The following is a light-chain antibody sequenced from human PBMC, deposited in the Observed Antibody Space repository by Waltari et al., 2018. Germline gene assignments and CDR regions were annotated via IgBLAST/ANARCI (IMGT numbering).Light chain of an antibody. CDR1: SGHRRNV. CDR2: VNSDGSH. Sequence: QLVLTQSPSASASLGASIKLTCTLSSGHRRNVIAWLQQQSAQGPRYLMKVNSDGSHTRGNEIPDRFSGSSSGAERYLTISSLQSEDEADYYCQTGGHGTWVFGGGTKLTVL. J-gene: IGLJ3*02. CDR3: QTGGHGTWV. V-gene: IGLV4-69*01.